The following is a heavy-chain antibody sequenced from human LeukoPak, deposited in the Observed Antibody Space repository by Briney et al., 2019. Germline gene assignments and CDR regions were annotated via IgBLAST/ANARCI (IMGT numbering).Heavy chain of an antibody. J-gene: IGHJ4*02. CDR2: ITGTGGST. CDR3: AKDHGTDVAGFYY. D-gene: IGHD6-19*01. Sequence: GGSLRLSCAASGFSLSTYGGSWVRQPPGKGLEWVSGITGTGGSTYYADSVKGRFTVSRDTSKNTLYLQMNSLRAEDTAIYYCAKDHGTDVAGFYYWGQGTLVTVSS. V-gene: IGHV3-23*01. CDR1: GFSLSTYG.